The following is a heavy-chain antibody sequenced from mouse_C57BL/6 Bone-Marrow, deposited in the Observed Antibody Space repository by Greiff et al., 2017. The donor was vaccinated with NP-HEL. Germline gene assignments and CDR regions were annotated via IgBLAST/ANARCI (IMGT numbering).Heavy chain of an antibody. J-gene: IGHJ2*01. V-gene: IGHV5-6*02. CDR3: ARQEVYYGSSYVYYFDY. D-gene: IGHD1-1*01. CDR1: GFTFSSYG. CDR2: ISSGGSYT. Sequence: DVKLVESGGDLVKPGGSLKLSCAASGFTFSSYGMSWVRQTPDKRLEWVATISSGGSYTYYPDSVKGRFTISRDNAKNTLYLQMSSLKSEDTAMYYCARQEVYYGSSYVYYFDYWGQGTTLTVSS.